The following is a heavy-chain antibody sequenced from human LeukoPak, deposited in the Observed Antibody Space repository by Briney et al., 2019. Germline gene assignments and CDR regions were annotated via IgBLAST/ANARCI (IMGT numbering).Heavy chain of an antibody. J-gene: IGHJ4*02. CDR3: TRDPTQYLRYGYFDH. CDR1: GFTFSSYS. V-gene: IGHV3-21*01. Sequence: GGSLRLSCAASGFTFSSYSMNWVRQAPGKGLEWVSSISSSSSSHIYYADSVRGRFTISRDNAKNSLYLQMSSLRAEDTAVYYCTRDPTQYLRYGYFDHWGQGTLVTVSS. D-gene: IGHD4-11*01. CDR2: ISSSSSSHI.